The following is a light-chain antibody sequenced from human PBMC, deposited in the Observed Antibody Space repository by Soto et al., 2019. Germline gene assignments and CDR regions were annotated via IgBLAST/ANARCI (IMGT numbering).Light chain of an antibody. CDR3: QQSYITPPGT. CDR2: AAS. CDR1: QSIDSW. V-gene: IGKV1-39*01. J-gene: IGKJ1*01. Sequence: DIQMTQSPSTLSASVGDRVTITCRASQSIDSWLAWYQQRPGKVPKLLLYAASGLQTGVPSRFSGSGSGTDFTLSISSLQREDFATYYCQQSYITPPGTFGQGTKVDIK.